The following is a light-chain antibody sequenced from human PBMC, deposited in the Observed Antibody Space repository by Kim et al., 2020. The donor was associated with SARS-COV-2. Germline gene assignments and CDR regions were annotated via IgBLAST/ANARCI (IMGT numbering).Light chain of an antibody. J-gene: IGLJ1*01. V-gene: IGLV2-14*03. CDR2: DVS. CDR1: SNDVGGYNY. Sequence: QSVVTQPVSVSGSPGQSITISCTGTSNDVGGYNYVSWYQQHPGKAPKLMIYDVSDRPSGVSTRFSGSKSGNTASLTISGLQAEDEADYYCSSYTGTSTLYVFGTGTKVTVL. CDR3: SSYTGTSTLYV.